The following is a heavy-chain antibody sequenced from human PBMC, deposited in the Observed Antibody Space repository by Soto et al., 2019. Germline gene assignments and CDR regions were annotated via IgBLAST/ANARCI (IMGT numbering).Heavy chain of an antibody. Sequence: EVQVSESGGGLVRPGGSLRLSCAASGFIFTNYAMNWVRQAPGKGLEWVSVIGGRGNSAYYADSVQGRFTISRDNSKNTLSLQMSSLTADDKAIYYCVREGSGSFYFWGRGTMVTVSS. D-gene: IGHD6-19*01. V-gene: IGHV3-23*01. CDR1: GFIFTNYA. J-gene: IGHJ3*01. CDR2: IGGRGNSA. CDR3: VREGSGSFYF.